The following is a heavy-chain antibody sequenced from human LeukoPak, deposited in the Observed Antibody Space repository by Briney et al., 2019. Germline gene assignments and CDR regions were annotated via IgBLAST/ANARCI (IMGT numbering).Heavy chain of an antibody. V-gene: IGHV4-38-2*02. D-gene: IGHD3-10*01. CDR1: GYSISSGYF. Sequence: SETLSLTCTVSGYSISSGYFWGWIRQPPGKGLEWIGNIYHSGSTYYNPSLKSRVTISVDTSKNQFSLKLSSVTAADTAVYYCARGVWFGELLGAQNWFDPWGQGTLVTVSS. CDR3: ARGVWFGELLGAQNWFDP. CDR2: IYHSGST. J-gene: IGHJ5*02.